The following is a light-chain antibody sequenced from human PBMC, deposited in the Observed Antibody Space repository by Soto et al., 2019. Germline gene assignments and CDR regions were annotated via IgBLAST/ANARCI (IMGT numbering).Light chain of an antibody. Sequence: DIQMTQSPSTLSASVGDRVTFTCRASQSVSIWVAWYQQKPGKAPKLLISGASTLESGVPSRFSGSGSGTEFTLTISSLQPDDFATYYCQQYKNYLTFGQGTKVEIK. V-gene: IGKV1-5*01. J-gene: IGKJ1*01. CDR2: GAS. CDR1: QSVSIW. CDR3: QQYKNYLT.